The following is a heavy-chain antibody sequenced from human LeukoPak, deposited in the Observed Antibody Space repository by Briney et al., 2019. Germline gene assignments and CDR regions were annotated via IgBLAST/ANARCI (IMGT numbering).Heavy chain of an antibody. CDR3: TTDSSGYYDPVDY. J-gene: IGHJ4*02. CDR1: GFTFSNAW. Sequence: SGGSLRLSCAASGFTFSNAWMNWVRQAPGKGLEWVGRIKSKTDGGTTDYAAPVKGRFTISRDDSKNTLYLQMNSLKTEDTAVYYCTTDSSGYYDPVDYWGQGTLVTVSS. D-gene: IGHD3-22*01. CDR2: IKSKTDGGTT. V-gene: IGHV3-15*07.